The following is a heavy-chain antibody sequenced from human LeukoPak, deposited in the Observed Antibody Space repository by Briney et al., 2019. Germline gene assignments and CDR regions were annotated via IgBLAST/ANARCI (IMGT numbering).Heavy chain of an antibody. CDR3: ARDGGYDFWSGYYQDY. CDR1: GFTFSSYA. V-gene: IGHV3-23*01. CDR2: ISGSGGST. Sequence: GGSLRLSCAASGFTFSSYAMSWVRQAPGKGLEWVSAISGSGGSTYYADSVKGRFTISRDNSKNTLYLQMNSLRAEDTAVYYCARDGGYDFWSGYYQDYWGQGTLVAVSS. D-gene: IGHD3-3*01. J-gene: IGHJ4*02.